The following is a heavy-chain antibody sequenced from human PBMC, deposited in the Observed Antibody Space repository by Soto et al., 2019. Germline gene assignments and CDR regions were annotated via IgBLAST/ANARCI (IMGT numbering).Heavy chain of an antibody. CDR3: AKTDIVTTNWFDP. D-gene: IGHD5-12*01. CDR1: GESFIGYY. J-gene: IGHJ5*02. V-gene: IGHV4-34*02. Sequence: QVHLQQWGAGLLKPSETLSLTCAVYGESFIGYYWTWIRQPPGKGLEWIGEINHRGSTNYNPSLKSRVSISIETFKNQFSLKLTSVTAADTSVYYCAKTDIVTTNWFDPWGQGTLVSVSS. CDR2: INHRGST.